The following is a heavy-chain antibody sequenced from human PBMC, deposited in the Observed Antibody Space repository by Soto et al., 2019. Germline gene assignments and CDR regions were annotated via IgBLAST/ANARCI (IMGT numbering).Heavy chain of an antibody. V-gene: IGHV3-53*05. J-gene: IGHJ4*02. D-gene: IGHD3-16*01. CDR3: VGAAPGD. CDR2: LYTDDRT. Sequence: EVQLVETGGGLMQPGGSLRLSCAASGFIVSNKHMGWVRQAPGKGLESVSILYTDDRTYYAESVKGRFTISRDNSKNTVSLQMNGLRDEDTAMYYCVGAAPGDWGQGTPVTVSS. CDR1: GFIVSNKH.